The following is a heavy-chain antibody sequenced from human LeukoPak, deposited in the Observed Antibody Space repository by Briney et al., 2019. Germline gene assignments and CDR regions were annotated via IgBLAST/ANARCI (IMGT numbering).Heavy chain of an antibody. D-gene: IGHD4-17*01. CDR1: GLTGSHNY. CDR3: IVFGDSNH. V-gene: IGHV3-53*01. J-gene: IGHJ5*02. CDR2: IHTSGDT. Sequence: GSLRLSCAASGLTGSHNYVSWVRQAPGKGLEWVSAIHTSGDTCYADSVKGRFTISGDTSKNTLYLQINSLRVEDTAVYYCIVFGDSNHWGQGTLVTVSS.